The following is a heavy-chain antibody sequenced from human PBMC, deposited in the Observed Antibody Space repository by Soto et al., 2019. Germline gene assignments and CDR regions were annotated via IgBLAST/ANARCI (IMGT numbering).Heavy chain of an antibody. D-gene: IGHD3-10*01. CDR1: GGSVSSGSYY. Sequence: QVQLQESGPGLVKPSETLSLTYTVSGGSVSSGSYYWSWIRQPPGKGLEWIGYIYYSGSTNYNPSLKSRVTISVDTSKNQFSLKLSSVTAADTAVYYCARDRSWWFGTGGGYYGMDVWGQGTTVTVSS. CDR2: IYYSGST. V-gene: IGHV4-61*01. J-gene: IGHJ6*02. CDR3: ARDRSWWFGTGGGYYGMDV.